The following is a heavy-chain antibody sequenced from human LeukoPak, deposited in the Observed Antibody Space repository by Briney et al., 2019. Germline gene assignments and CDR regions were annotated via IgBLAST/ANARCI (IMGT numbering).Heavy chain of an antibody. Sequence: KPSETLSLTCTVSGGTISSYYWSWIRQPPGKGLHWIGYIYYSGSTNYNPSLKSRVTISVDTSKNQFSLKLSSVTAADTAVYYCARLAYYDSSGYYYDYWGQGTLVTVSS. J-gene: IGHJ4*02. V-gene: IGHV4-59*08. CDR3: ARLAYYDSSGYYYDY. D-gene: IGHD3-22*01. CDR1: GGTISSYY. CDR2: IYYSGST.